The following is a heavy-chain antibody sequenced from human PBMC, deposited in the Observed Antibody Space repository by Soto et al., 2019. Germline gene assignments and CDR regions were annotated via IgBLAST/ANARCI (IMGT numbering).Heavy chain of an antibody. CDR2: IYYSGTT. CDR1: GGAISTYY. D-gene: IGHD5-12*01. Sequence: SETLSLTCTVSGGAISTYYWSWIRQPPGKGLEWIGFIYYSGTTNYNPSLKSRVTISVDTSKNQFSLKLSSVTAADTAVYYCARDAYSGYDKGYFDYWGPGTLVTVSS. CDR3: ARDAYSGYDKGYFDY. V-gene: IGHV4-59*01. J-gene: IGHJ4*02.